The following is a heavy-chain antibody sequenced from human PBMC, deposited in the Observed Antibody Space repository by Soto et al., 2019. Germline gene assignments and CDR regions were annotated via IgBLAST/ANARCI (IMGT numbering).Heavy chain of an antibody. CDR3: ARSLSTYYYDSSGGFDP. D-gene: IGHD3-22*01. J-gene: IGHJ5*02. Sequence: PSETLSLTCTVSGGSISSYYWSWIRQPPGKGLEWIGYIYYSGSTNYNPSLKSRVTISVDTSKNQFSLKLSSVTAADTAVYYCARSLSTYYYDSSGGFDPWGQGTLVTVSS. CDR1: GGSISSYY. V-gene: IGHV4-59*01. CDR2: IYYSGST.